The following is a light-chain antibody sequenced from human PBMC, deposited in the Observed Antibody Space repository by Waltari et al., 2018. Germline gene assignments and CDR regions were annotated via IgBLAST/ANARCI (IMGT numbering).Light chain of an antibody. J-gene: IGLJ2*01. CDR1: SSDVGGYNY. CDR2: EVS. Sequence: QSALTQPPSASGSPGQLVTISCPGTSSDVGGYNYISWYQQHPGKAPKLMIYEVSKRPSGIPDRFSGSKSGNTASLTVSGLQAEDEADYYCSSYAGSNNLVVFGGGTKLTAL. CDR3: SSYAGSNNLVV. V-gene: IGLV2-8*01.